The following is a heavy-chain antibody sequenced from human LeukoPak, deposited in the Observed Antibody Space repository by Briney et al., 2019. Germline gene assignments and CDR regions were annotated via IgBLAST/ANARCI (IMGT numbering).Heavy chain of an antibody. CDR2: ISAYNGNT. Sequence: GAPVKVSCKASGYTFTSYGISWVRQAPGQGLEWMGWISAYNGNTIYAQKLQGRVTMTTDTSTSTAYMELRSLRSDDTAVYYCARGGPARTREPFDPWGQGTLVTVSS. J-gene: IGHJ5*02. CDR3: ARGGPARTREPFDP. D-gene: IGHD1-14*01. CDR1: GYTFTSYG. V-gene: IGHV1-18*04.